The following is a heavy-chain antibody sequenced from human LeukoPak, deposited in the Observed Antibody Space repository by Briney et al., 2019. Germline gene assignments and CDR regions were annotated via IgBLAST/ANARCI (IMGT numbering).Heavy chain of an antibody. CDR1: GGSISSSSYY. V-gene: IGHV4-39*01. D-gene: IGHD6-13*01. Sequence: SETLSLTCTVSGGSISSSSYYWGWIRQPPGKGLEWIGSMYYSGSTYYNPSLKSRVTISVDTSRNQFSLKLSSVTAADTAVYYCARQVAAPGYFGYWGQGTLVTVSS. CDR3: ARQVAAPGYFGY. J-gene: IGHJ4*02. CDR2: MYYSGST.